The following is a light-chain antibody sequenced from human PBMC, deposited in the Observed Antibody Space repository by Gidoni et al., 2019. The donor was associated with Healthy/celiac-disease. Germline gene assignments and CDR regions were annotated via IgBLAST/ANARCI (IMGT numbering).Light chain of an antibody. V-gene: IGKV3-20*01. J-gene: IGKJ1*01. CDR2: GAS. CDR3: QQYGSSPQT. Sequence: DIVLTQSPGTLSLSPGESATLSCRASQSVRSSYLAWYQQRPGQAPRLLIYGASSRATGIPDRFSGSGSGTDFTLTISRLEPEDFAVYYCQQYGSSPQTFGQGTKVEIK. CDR1: QSVRSSY.